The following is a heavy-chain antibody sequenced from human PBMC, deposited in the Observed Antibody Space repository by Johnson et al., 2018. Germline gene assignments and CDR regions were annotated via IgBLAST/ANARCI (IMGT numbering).Heavy chain of an antibody. CDR1: GFTFSNYA. CDR3: SGETPEFDNSGGVSFDL. J-gene: IGHJ3*01. D-gene: IGHD2-15*01. Sequence: QVQLVQSGGGVVQPVGSLRLSCVASGFTFSNYAMHWVRQAPGKGLEWVAVVWNDGSNQYYVDSVKGRFTISRDNSRNTLFLQMNGVRDEDTAVYYCSGETPEFDNSGGVSFDLWGQGTMVAGSS. V-gene: IGHV3-33*01. CDR2: VWNDGSNQ.